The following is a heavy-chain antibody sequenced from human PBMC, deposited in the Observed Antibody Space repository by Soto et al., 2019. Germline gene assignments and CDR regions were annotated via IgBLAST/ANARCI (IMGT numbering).Heavy chain of an antibody. CDR3: TRSQSSDTGDH. J-gene: IGHJ4*02. V-gene: IGHV1-69*01. CDR1: GGTLNTYA. CDR2: TTPILGTT. Sequence: QVQLVQSGAEVKKPGSSVKVSCKASGGTLNTYAINWVRQAPGQGFEWMGGTTPILGTTDYAQKFQGRLTISADEARNTLYMELRSLTSDDTAVYYCTRSQSSDTGDHWGQGTLFVVSS. D-gene: IGHD3-22*01.